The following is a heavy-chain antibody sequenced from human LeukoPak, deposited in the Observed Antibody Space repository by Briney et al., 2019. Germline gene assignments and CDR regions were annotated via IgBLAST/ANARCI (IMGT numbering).Heavy chain of an antibody. CDR1: GTTFRNYW. V-gene: IGHV3-74*01. CDR3: ARGYGDNSVLVDY. CDR2: INSDGSST. Sequence: GGSLRLSCAASGTTFRNYWVHWVRQVPGKGLVWVSRINSDGSSTNYADSVKGRFTISRGNAKNTLYLQMNSLRAEDTAVYYCARGYGDNSVLVDYWGQGTLVSVSS. D-gene: IGHD4-23*01. J-gene: IGHJ4*02.